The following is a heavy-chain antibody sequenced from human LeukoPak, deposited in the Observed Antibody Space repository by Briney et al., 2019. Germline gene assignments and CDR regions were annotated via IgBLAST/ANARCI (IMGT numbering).Heavy chain of an antibody. V-gene: IGHV3-53*01. D-gene: IGHD2-15*01. CDR1: GFTVSSSY. J-gene: IGHJ4*02. CDR2: TNDAGTT. Sequence: GGSLRLSCAASGFTVSSSYMAWVRQAPGKGLEWVSVTNDAGTTNYADSVKGRFTISRDSSKNTLYLQMNSLRAEDTALYYCATGSVSHWGQGTLVTVSS. CDR3: ATGSVSH.